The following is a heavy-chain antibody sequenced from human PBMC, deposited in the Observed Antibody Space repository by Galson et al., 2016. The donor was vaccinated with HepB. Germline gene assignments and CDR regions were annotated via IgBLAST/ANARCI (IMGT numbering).Heavy chain of an antibody. CDR3: ARVARGVVVSLGLYYFDY. J-gene: IGHJ4*02. CDR2: IIPKFGTV. CDR1: GYTFKTYA. V-gene: IGHV1-69*13. Sequence: SVKVSCKASGYTFKTYAITWVRQAPGQGLDWMGGIIPKFGTVNYAQKFRGRVTITADESTNAAYMELSSLRSDDTAVYFCARVARGVVVSLGLYYFDYWGQGTLVIVSS. D-gene: IGHD3-3*01.